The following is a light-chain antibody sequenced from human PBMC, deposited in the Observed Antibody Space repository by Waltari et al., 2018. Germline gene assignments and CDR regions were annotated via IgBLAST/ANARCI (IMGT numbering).Light chain of an antibody. CDR1: QDINSY. Sequence: DIQLTQSPSFLSASVGDRVTITCRASQDINSYLAWYQQKPGKAPKLLIYAASTLQTGVPSRFSGSESGTEFTLTISSLQPEDFATYYYQQLNSYPFTFGPGTKVAIK. CDR3: QQLNSYPFT. CDR2: AAS. V-gene: IGKV1-9*01. J-gene: IGKJ3*01.